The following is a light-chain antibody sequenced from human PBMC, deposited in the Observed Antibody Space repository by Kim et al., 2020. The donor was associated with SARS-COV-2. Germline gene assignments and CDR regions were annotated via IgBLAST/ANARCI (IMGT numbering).Light chain of an antibody. CDR3: QSRDSGGNVV. V-gene: IGLV3-19*01. CDR1: SVRSYY. Sequence: VALGQTVRITCQGDSVRSYYATWYQQKPRQAPVLVIYGRNNRPSGIPDRFSGSTSGNTASLTISGAQAEDEADFYCQSRDSGGNVVFGGGTKVTVL. CDR2: GRN. J-gene: IGLJ2*01.